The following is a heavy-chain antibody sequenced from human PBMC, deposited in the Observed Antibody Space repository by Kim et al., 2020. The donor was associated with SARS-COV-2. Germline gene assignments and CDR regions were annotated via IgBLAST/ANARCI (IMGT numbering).Heavy chain of an antibody. J-gene: IGHJ4*02. D-gene: IGHD3-9*01. Sequence: GGSLRLSCAASGFTFSSYEMNWVRQAPGKGLEWVSYISSSGSTIYYADSVKGRFTISRDNAKNSLYLQMNSLRAEDTAVYYCARGSITRYFDWLLGGGYFDYWGQGTLVTVSS. CDR3: ARGSITRYFDWLLGGGYFDY. V-gene: IGHV3-48*03. CDR1: GFTFSSYE. CDR2: ISSSGSTI.